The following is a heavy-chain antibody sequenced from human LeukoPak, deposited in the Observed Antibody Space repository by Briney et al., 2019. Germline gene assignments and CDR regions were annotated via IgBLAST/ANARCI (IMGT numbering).Heavy chain of an antibody. CDR1: GFSFDDYA. V-gene: IGHV3-9*01. CDR3: AKVRGYSYGYFDY. J-gene: IGHJ4*02. Sequence: QPGGSLRLSCAASGFSFDDYAMHWVRQAPGKGLEWVSGISWNSGDIGYADSVKGRFTISRDNAKNSLYLQMNSLRAEDTALYYCAKVRGYSYGYFDYWGQGTLVTVSS. D-gene: IGHD5-18*01. CDR2: ISWNSGDI.